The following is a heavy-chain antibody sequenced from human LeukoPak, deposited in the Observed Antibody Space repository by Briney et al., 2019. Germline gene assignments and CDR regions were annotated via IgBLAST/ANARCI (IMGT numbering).Heavy chain of an antibody. CDR2: IYRSGST. CDR1: GYSISSGYY. V-gene: IGHV4-38-2*02. CDR3: AKGAGGFSYYNWFDP. D-gene: IGHD5-18*01. J-gene: IGHJ5*02. Sequence: PSETLSLTCTVSGYSISSGYYWGWIRQPPGKGLEWIGSIYRSGSTYYNPSLKSRVTISVDTSKNQFSLKLASVTAADTAIYYCAKGAGGFSYYNWFDPWGQGTLVTASS.